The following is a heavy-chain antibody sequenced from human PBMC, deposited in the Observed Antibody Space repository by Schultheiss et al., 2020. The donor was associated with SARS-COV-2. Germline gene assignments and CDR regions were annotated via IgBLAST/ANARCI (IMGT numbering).Heavy chain of an antibody. D-gene: IGHD3-3*01. J-gene: IGHJ3*02. Sequence: SVKVSCKASGGTFSSYAISWVRQAPGQGLEWMGWISAYNGNTNYAQKLQGRVTITADESTSTAYMELSSLRSEDTAMYYCARQGSTGTIFGVPDAFDIWGQGTMVTVSS. CDR2: ISAYNGNT. V-gene: IGHV1-69*13. CDR1: GGTFSSYA. CDR3: ARQGSTGTIFGVPDAFDI.